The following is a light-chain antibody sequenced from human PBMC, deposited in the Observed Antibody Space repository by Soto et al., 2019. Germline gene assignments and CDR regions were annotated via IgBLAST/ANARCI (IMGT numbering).Light chain of an antibody. CDR1: QDVSNY. CDR3: QQYENLPVT. CDR2: DAS. J-gene: IGKJ4*01. V-gene: IGKV1-33*01. Sequence: DIQMTQSPSSLSASIGDRVTITCQARQDVSNYLNWYQQKPGKAPTLLIYDASNLETGVPSRFSGSGSGTHFTFTISSLQTEDSATYYCQQYENLPVTFGGGTKVEIK.